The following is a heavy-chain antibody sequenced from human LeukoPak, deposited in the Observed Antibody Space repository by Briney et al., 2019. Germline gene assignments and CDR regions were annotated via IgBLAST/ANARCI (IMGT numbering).Heavy chain of an antibody. J-gene: IGHJ4*02. CDR2: IYYSGST. Sequence: SQTLSLTCTVSGGSISSGGYYWSWIRQRPGKGLEWIGYIYYSGSTYYNPSLKSRVTISVDTSKNQFSLKLSSGTAADTAVYYCARVGYYGSGSYSHIDYWGQGTLVTVSS. V-gene: IGHV4-31*03. CDR1: GGSISSGGYY. D-gene: IGHD3-10*01. CDR3: ARVGYYGSGSYSHIDY.